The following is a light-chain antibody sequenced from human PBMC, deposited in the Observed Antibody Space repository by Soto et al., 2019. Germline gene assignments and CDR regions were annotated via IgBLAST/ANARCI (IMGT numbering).Light chain of an antibody. J-gene: IGKJ4*01. V-gene: IGKV1-5*01. CDR2: AAS. CDR1: RSVDLW. Sequence: DIQMTQSPATLSASVGDRVTITCRASRSVDLWLAWYQQKPGKAPNLLIYAASTLQSGVPSRFSASGVGTDFTLTISSLQAEDFATYYCQQVRSYPSTFGGGTKVDIK. CDR3: QQVRSYPST.